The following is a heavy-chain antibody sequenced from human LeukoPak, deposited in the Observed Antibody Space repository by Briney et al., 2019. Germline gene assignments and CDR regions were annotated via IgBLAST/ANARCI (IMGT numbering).Heavy chain of an antibody. V-gene: IGHV3-21*01. Sequence: GGSLRLSCAASGFTFSSYSMNWVRQAPGKGLEWVSSISSSSSYIYYADSVKGRFTISRDNSKNTVYLQMNSLRAEGTAVYYCARVPAPHMEYQYYYGSGSYKEPFDYWGQGTLVTVSS. CDR2: ISSSSSYI. CDR3: ARVPAPHMEYQYYYGSGSYKEPFDY. J-gene: IGHJ4*02. CDR1: GFTFSSYS. D-gene: IGHD3-10*01.